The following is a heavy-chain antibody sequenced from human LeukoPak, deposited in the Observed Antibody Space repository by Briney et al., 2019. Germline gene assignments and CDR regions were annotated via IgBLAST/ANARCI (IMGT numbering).Heavy chain of an antibody. D-gene: IGHD3-22*01. V-gene: IGHV3-74*01. CDR3: AKDYRYYYDNVGTSPFDY. Sequence: PGGSLRLSCAASGFTFSSHWMHWVRQAPGKGLVWVSRINSDGSSTSYADSVKGRFTISRDNAKNTLYLQMNSLRAEDTAVYYCAKDYRYYYDNVGTSPFDYWGQGTMVTVSS. CDR1: GFTFSSHW. CDR2: INSDGSST. J-gene: IGHJ4*03.